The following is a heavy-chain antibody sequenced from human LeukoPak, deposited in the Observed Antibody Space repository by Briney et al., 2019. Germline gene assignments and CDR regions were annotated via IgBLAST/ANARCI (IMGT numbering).Heavy chain of an antibody. Sequence: SVKVSCKASGGTFSSYAISWVRQAPGQGLEWMGGIIPIFGTANYAQKFQGRVTITADESTSTAYMELSSLRSEDTAVYYCARPDIAYGHDAFDIWGQGTMVTVSS. J-gene: IGHJ3*02. CDR3: ARPDIAYGHDAFDI. CDR2: IIPIFGTA. CDR1: GGTFSSYA. V-gene: IGHV1-69*01. D-gene: IGHD2-15*01.